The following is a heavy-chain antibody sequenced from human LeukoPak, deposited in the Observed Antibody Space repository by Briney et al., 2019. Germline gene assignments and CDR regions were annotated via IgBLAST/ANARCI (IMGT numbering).Heavy chain of an antibody. CDR2: INPNSGGT. CDR3: ARGLKGNNWFDP. V-gene: IGHV1-2*02. CDR1: GYTFTGYY. J-gene: IGHJ5*02. Sequence: ASVKVSCKASGYTFTGYYMHWVRQAPGQGLEWMGWINPNSGGTDYTQKFQGRVTMTRDTSISTAYMELSRLRSDDTAEYYCARGLKGNNWFDPWGQGTLVTVSS.